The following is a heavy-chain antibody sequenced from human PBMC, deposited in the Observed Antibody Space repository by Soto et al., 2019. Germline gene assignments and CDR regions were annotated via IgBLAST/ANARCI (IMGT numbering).Heavy chain of an antibody. Sequence: QLQLQESGPGLVKPSETLSVTCTVSGGSLSSSSYYWGWIRQPPGKGLEWIGSLDYSGSTYYNPSLKSRVTISVDTSKNQFSLRLNSVTAADTAVYYCARPFDILTEGDFWGQGTLVTVSS. V-gene: IGHV4-39*01. CDR2: LDYSGST. J-gene: IGHJ4*02. CDR1: GGSLSSSSYY. D-gene: IGHD3-9*01. CDR3: ARPFDILTEGDF.